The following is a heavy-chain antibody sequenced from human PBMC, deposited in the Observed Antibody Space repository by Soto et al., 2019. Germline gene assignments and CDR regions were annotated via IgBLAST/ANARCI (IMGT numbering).Heavy chain of an antibody. Sequence: PGGSLILSCAASGFAFTNYWMHWVRQVPGKGLVWVSRINADGSYASYADFVKGRFTISRDNSRNTVHLQMNSLRVEDTAVYYCARSPSSGWYYFDYWGQGTLVTVSS. J-gene: IGHJ4*02. CDR1: GFAFTNYW. CDR3: ARSPSSGWYYFDY. D-gene: IGHD6-19*01. CDR2: INADGSYA. V-gene: IGHV3-74*01.